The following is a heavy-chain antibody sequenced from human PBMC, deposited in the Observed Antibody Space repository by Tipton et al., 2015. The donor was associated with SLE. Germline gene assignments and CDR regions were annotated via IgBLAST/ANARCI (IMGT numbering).Heavy chain of an antibody. D-gene: IGHD4-17*01. V-gene: IGHV4-59*11. CDR1: GGSISSHY. J-gene: IGHJ3*02. CDR3: ARDRVRDGDYWEDAFDI. Sequence: LRLSCTVSGGSISSHYWSWIRQPPGKGLEWIGYIYYSGSTNYNPSLKSRVTISVDTSKNQFSLKLSSVTAADTAVYYCARDRVRDGDYWEDAFDIWGQGTMVTVSS. CDR2: IYYSGST.